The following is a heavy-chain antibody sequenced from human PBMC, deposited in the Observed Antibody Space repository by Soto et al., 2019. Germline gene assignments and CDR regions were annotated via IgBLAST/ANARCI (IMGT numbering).Heavy chain of an antibody. Sequence: LRLSCAASGFTFSSYGMHWVRQAPGKGLEWVAVISYDGSNKYYADSVKGRFTISRDNSKNTLYLQMNSLRAEDTAVYYCAKTYSSSEYFDYWGQGTLVTVSS. V-gene: IGHV3-30*18. J-gene: IGHJ4*02. CDR3: AKTYSSSEYFDY. CDR1: GFTFSSYG. CDR2: ISYDGSNK. D-gene: IGHD6-6*01.